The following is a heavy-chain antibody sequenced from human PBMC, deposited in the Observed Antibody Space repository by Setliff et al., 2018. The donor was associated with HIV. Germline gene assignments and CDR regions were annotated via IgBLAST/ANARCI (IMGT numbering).Heavy chain of an antibody. D-gene: IGHD6-19*01. Sequence: SETLSLTCTVSVGSISSSNYYWGWIRQPPGKGLEWIGTIYYSGNTYYNPSLKSRVTISADTSKNEFFLKLTSVTAADTAVYYCARQPGYSSGWYFTASGFDPWGQGTLVTVSS. CDR3: ARQPGYSSGWYFTASGFDP. CDR1: VGSISSSNYY. V-gene: IGHV4-39*01. J-gene: IGHJ5*02. CDR2: IYYSGNT.